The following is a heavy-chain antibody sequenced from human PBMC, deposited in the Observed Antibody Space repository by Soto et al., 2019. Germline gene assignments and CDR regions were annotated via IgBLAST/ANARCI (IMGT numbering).Heavy chain of an antibody. Sequence: RASVKAACKASGYIYSNYGMSWMRRVPGQGLEWMGGVSVCNGKSSYTQKLQGRVTMTTDTSTNTAHMEVRSLRSDDTAVYYCARVSGKGVGTTSYWGQGTLVTVS. D-gene: IGHD1-26*01. V-gene: IGHV1-18*01. CDR1: GYIYSNYG. CDR3: ARVSGKGVGTTSY. J-gene: IGHJ4*02. CDR2: VSVCNGKS.